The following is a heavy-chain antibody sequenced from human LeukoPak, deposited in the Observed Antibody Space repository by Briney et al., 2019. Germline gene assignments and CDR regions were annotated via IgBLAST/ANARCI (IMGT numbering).Heavy chain of an antibody. V-gene: IGHV4-30-4*01. CDR3: ASYTVTTIGFDP. Sequence: SETLSLTCTVSGGSISSGDYYWSWIRQPPGKGLEWIGYIYYSGSTYYNPSLKSRVTISVDTSKNQFSLKLSSVTAADTAVYYCASYTVTTIGFDPWGQGTLVTVSS. D-gene: IGHD4-17*01. J-gene: IGHJ5*02. CDR2: IYYSGST. CDR1: GGSISSGDYY.